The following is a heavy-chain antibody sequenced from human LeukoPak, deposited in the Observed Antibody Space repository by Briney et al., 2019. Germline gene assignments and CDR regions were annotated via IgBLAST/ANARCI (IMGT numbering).Heavy chain of an antibody. V-gene: IGHV1-18*01. J-gene: IGHJ5*02. D-gene: IGHD7-27*01. CDR1: GYIFTSYG. CDR3: VRINWGGGHNWFDP. CDR2: ISGYNDGA. Sequence: ASVKVSCKASGYIFTSYGITWVRQAPGEGLEWMGWISGYNDGAKYAQKFQGRVTMTTDTSTRTAYMELRRLRTDDTAVYYCVRINWGGGHNWFDPWGQGTLVTVSS.